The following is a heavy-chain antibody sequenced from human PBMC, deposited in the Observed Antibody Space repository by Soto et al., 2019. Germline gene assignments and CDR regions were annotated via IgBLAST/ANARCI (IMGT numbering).Heavy chain of an antibody. Sequence: PSETLSLTCTVSGGYISTYYWSWLRQPPGKGLEWIGYLYYNGSPKYNSSLESRVTISIDTSKNQFSLKLTSVTAADTAVYYCARSRGATRWFDPWGQGTLVTVSS. D-gene: IGHD1-26*01. V-gene: IGHV4-59*01. J-gene: IGHJ5*02. CDR1: GGYISTYY. CDR2: LYYNGSP. CDR3: ARSRGATRWFDP.